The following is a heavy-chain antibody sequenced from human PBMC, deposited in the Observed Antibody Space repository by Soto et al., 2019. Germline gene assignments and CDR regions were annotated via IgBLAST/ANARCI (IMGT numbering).Heavy chain of an antibody. CDR1: GGSFSGYY. J-gene: IGHJ6*02. D-gene: IGHD3-3*01. CDR2: INHSGST. V-gene: IGHV4-34*01. Sequence: LSLTCAVYGGSFSGYYWSWIRQPPGKGLEWIGEINHSGSTNYNPSLKSRVTISVDTSKNQFSLKLSSVTAADTAVYYCARGTLNYDFWSGYYSDYYYYGMDVWGQGTTVTVSS. CDR3: ARGTLNYDFWSGYYSDYYYYGMDV.